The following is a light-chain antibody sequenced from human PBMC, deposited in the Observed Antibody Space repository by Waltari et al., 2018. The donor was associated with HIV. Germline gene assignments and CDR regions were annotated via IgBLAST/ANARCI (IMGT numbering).Light chain of an antibody. CDR2: GDS. J-gene: IGLJ1*01. V-gene: IGLV3-21*02. CDR1: NIASYS. CDR3: QVWDTFSDRYV. Sequence: SYELTQPPSVPVATGQTTTVPCGVANIASYSAHRYQQKPGQAPVLVVYGDSERPSGIPERFAGSNSDNTATLTISRVAAGDEAAYYCQVWDTFSDRYVFGAGTEVTVL.